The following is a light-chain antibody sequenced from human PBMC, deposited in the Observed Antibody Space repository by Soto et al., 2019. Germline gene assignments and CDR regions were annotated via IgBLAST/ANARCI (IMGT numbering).Light chain of an antibody. CDR2: NVY. V-gene: IGLV2-14*03. CDR1: SSDGGAYNL. CDR3: SAQTVSRNYV. Sequence: QSVLTQPASVSGSPGQSITISCTGTSSDGGAYNLVSWDQQHPGKAPKLMIYNVYDRPSGISYRFSGSKSGNTASLTICGLQGDDEADYYCSAQTVSRNYVLGNGTKVT. J-gene: IGLJ1*01.